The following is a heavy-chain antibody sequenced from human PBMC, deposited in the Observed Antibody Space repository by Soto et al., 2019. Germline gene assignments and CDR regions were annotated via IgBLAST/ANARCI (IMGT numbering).Heavy chain of an antibody. V-gene: IGHV4-34*01. D-gene: IGHD3-10*01. J-gene: IGHJ6*02. CDR2: INHSGST. CDR1: GGSFIGYY. CDR3: ATGRGVRGVIITTYYYYGLDV. Sequence: SETLSLTCAVYGGSFIGYYCSFIRHPPFKWLEWIVEINHSGSTNYNPSLKSRVTISVDTSKNQFSLKLSSVSAADTAVYYCATGRGVRGVIITTYYYYGLDVWGQGTTVTVS.